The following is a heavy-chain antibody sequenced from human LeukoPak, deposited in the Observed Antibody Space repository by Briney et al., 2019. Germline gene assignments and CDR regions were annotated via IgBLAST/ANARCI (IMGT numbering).Heavy chain of an antibody. Sequence: GGSLRLSCAASGFTFNRHWMNWVRQAPGKGLEWVANIKQGGGERDYVDSVKGRFTISRDDAKNLLYLQLNSLRVEDTAIYYCARGPDYGARTDYLDYWGQGALVTVSS. CDR3: ARGPDYGARTDYLDY. D-gene: IGHD4-17*01. V-gene: IGHV3-7*03. CDR1: GFTFNRHW. J-gene: IGHJ4*02. CDR2: IKQGGGER.